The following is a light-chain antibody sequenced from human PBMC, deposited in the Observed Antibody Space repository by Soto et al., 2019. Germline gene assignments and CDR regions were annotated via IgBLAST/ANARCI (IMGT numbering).Light chain of an antibody. V-gene: IGKV3-11*01. J-gene: IGKJ2*01. CDR1: QSVSSY. Sequence: EIVLTQSPATLSLSPGKRATLSCRASQSVSSYLAWYQQKPGQAPRLLIYAASNRATGIPARFSGSGSGTDFTLTISSLEPEDSSLYYCQQRSSWPYTFGQGTKLEI. CDR2: AAS. CDR3: QQRSSWPYT.